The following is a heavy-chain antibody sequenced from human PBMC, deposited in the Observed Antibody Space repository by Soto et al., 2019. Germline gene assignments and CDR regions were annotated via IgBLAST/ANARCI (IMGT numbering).Heavy chain of an antibody. CDR1: GGSISSGGYY. J-gene: IGHJ4*02. CDR2: IYYSGST. CDR3: ARALGGLAVAGPTEGYYFDY. D-gene: IGHD6-19*01. V-gene: IGHV4-31*03. Sequence: QVQLQESGPGLVKPSQTLSLTCTVSGGSISSGGYYWSWIRQHPGKGLEWIGYIYYSGSTYYNPSLKSRGTISVDTSKNQFSLKLSSVTAADTAVYYCARALGGLAVAGPTEGYYFDYWGQGTLVTVSS.